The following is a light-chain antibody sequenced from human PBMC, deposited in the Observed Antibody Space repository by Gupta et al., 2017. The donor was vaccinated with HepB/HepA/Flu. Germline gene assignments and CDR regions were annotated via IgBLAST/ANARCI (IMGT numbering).Light chain of an antibody. Sequence: DIVLTQSQATMSLSPGERATLSCRASQSVSSYLAWYQQKPGQAPRLLIYDASNRATGIPARFSGSGSGTDFTLTISSLEPEDFAIYYCQQRSKWPPLTFGGGTKVEIK. CDR1: QSVSSY. V-gene: IGKV3-11*01. CDR3: QQRSKWPPLT. J-gene: IGKJ4*01. CDR2: DAS.